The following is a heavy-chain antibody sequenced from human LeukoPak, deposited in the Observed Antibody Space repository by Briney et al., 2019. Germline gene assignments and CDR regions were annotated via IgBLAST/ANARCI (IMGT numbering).Heavy chain of an antibody. Sequence: SETLSLTCAVYGGSFSGYYWSWIRQPPGKGLEWIGEINHSGSTNYNPSLKSRVTISVDASKNQFSLKLSSVTAADTAVYYCARDERRAHLAFDIWGQGTMVTVSS. CDR3: ARDERRAHLAFDI. CDR2: INHSGST. V-gene: IGHV4-34*09. D-gene: IGHD1-1*01. CDR1: GGSFSGYY. J-gene: IGHJ3*02.